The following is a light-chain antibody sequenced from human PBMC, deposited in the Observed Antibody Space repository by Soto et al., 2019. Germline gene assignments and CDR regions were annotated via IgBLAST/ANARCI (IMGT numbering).Light chain of an antibody. Sequence: EIVLTQSPATLSLSPGERATLSCRASPSVSNYLAWYQQKPGQAPRLLIYDASNRATDLPARFSGSGCGTDFTLTISSLEPEYFAVYYCQHRSNWPALTFGGGTKLEIK. J-gene: IGKJ4*01. V-gene: IGKV3-11*01. CDR2: DAS. CDR1: PSVSNY. CDR3: QHRSNWPALT.